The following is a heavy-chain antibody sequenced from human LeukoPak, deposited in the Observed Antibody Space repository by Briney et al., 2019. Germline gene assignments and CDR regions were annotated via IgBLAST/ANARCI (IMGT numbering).Heavy chain of an antibody. CDR3: AKARIVGAIFDN. CDR1: GFTFSSYG. J-gene: IGHJ4*02. V-gene: IGHV3-30*18. CDR2: ISYDGSNK. Sequence: PGRSLRLSCAASGFTFSSYGMHWVRQAPGKGLEWVAVISYDGSNKYYADSVKGRFTISRDNSKNTLYLQMNSLRAEDTAVYYCAKARIVGAIFDNWGQGTLVTVSS. D-gene: IGHD1-26*01.